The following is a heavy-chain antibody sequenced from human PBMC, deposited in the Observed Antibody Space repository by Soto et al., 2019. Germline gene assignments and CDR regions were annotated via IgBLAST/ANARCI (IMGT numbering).Heavy chain of an antibody. CDR3: ARSSDSSGWYYFDD. D-gene: IGHD6-19*01. CDR2: IYTSGST. CDR1: GGSISSYY. Sequence: PSETLSLTCTVSGGSISSYYWSWIRQPAGKGLEWIGRIYTSGSTNYNPSLKSRVTMSVDTSKNQFSLKLSSVTAADTAVYYCARSSDSSGWYYFDDWGQGTLVSVSS. J-gene: IGHJ4*02. V-gene: IGHV4-4*07.